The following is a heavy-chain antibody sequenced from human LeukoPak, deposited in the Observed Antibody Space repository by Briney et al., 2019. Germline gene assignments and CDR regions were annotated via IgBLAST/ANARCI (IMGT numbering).Heavy chain of an antibody. D-gene: IGHD2-2*01. CDR1: GFTFSNYA. J-gene: IGHJ4*02. CDR2: ISGSGGTT. V-gene: IGHV3-23*01. CDR3: ATHCSSTSCYAY. Sequence: PGGSLRLSCAGSGFTFSNYAMSWVRQAPGKGLEWVSGISGSGGTTYCADSVKGRFTISRDNSKNTLSLQMISLRAEDTAVYYCATHCSSTSCYAYWGQGTLVTVSS.